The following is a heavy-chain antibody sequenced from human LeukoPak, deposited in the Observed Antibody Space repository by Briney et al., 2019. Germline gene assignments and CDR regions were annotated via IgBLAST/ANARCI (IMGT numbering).Heavy chain of an antibody. CDR1: GFTLSDNW. V-gene: IGHV3-7*03. CDR2: IKEDGSEK. J-gene: IGHJ4*02. CDR3: TRNEK. Sequence: GGSLRLSCAASGFTLSDNWMSWVRQAPGKGLEWVANIKEDGSEKYYVDSVKGRFPISRDNAINSLYLQMNSLRAEDTAMYYCTRNEKWGQGTLVTVSS.